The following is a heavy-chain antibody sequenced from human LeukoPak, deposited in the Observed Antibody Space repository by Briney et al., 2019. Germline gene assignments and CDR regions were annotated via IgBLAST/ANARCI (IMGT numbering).Heavy chain of an antibody. Sequence: GGSLRLSCAASGFDVGDHYMNWVRQAPGKGLEWVSVIYSGGTTYYADSVKGRFSTSRDTYKKMVYLQMNSLRAEDTAVYYCARDQWDHYWGQGTLVTVSS. CDR1: GFDVGDHY. CDR2: IYSGGTT. D-gene: IGHD1-26*01. CDR3: ARDQWDHY. V-gene: IGHV3-66*01. J-gene: IGHJ4*02.